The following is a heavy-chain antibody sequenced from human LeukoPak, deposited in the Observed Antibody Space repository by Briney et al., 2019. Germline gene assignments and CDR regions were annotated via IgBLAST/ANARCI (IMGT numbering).Heavy chain of an antibody. CDR2: IYYSGST. D-gene: IGHD3-10*01. Sequence: PSETLSLTCTVSGGSISSGGYYWRWIRQHPGKGLEWIGYIYYSGSTYYNPSLKSRVTISVDTSKNQFSLKLSSVTAADTAVYYCATIYGSASYYIDYWGQGTLVTVSS. J-gene: IGHJ4*02. V-gene: IGHV4-31*03. CDR3: ATIYGSASYYIDY. CDR1: GGSISSGGYY.